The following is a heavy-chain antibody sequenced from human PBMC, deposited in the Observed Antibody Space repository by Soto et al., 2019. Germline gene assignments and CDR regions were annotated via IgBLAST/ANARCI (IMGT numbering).Heavy chain of an antibody. Sequence: QVQLLESGGGLVKPGGSLRLSCAASGFTFSDYYMSWIRQAPGNGLECVAYISVSSTYANYADSVEGRFTISRDNAENSLFLQMNSLRADDTAVYYCARGVRYYSSEKPANFDYWGQGALVTVSS. V-gene: IGHV3-11*05. J-gene: IGHJ4*02. CDR3: ARGVRYYSSEKPANFDY. CDR2: ISVSSTYA. CDR1: GFTFSDYY. D-gene: IGHD3-10*01.